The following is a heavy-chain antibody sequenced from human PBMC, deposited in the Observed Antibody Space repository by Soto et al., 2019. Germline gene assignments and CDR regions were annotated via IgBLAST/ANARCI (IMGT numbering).Heavy chain of an antibody. Sequence: SVTLSLTCSVSATYINNFYWSLIRQSAGKGLEWIGRRNTRGSTDYTPSLKSRVTMSIDTSKNRVSLSLTSVTAADTAVYYCAKGGTYYFDSWGQGIVVTVSS. CDR3: AKGGTYYFDS. CDR2: RNTRGST. V-gene: IGHV4-4*07. D-gene: IGHD3-16*01. CDR1: ATYINNFY. J-gene: IGHJ4*02.